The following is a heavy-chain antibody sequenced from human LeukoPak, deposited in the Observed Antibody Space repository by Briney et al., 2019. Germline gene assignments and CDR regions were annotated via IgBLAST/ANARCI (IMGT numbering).Heavy chain of an antibody. D-gene: IGHD3-10*01. J-gene: IGHJ4*02. CDR2: IYYSGSI. V-gene: IGHV4-59*08. CDR1: GGSISNYY. CDR3: ARSSGSGSYYPFDY. Sequence: SETLSLTCTVSGGSISNYYWSWIRQPPGKGLEWLGFIYYSGSINYNPSLKSRVTISVDTSKNQFSLKLSSVTAADTAVYYCARSSGSGSYYPFDYWGQGTLVTVSS.